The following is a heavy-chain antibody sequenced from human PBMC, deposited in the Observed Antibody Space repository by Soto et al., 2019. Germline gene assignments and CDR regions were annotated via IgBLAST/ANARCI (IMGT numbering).Heavy chain of an antibody. Sequence: SETLSLTCTVSGDSISSYHWSWIRQPPGKGLEWIGYIYYSGSTSYNPSLKSRVTISVDTSKNQFSLKLSSVTAADTAVYYCAHMYCGGDCNFPHFDYWGRGTLVTVSS. CDR3: AHMYCGGDCNFPHFDY. V-gene: IGHV4-59*08. CDR1: GDSISSYH. CDR2: IYYSGST. J-gene: IGHJ4*02. D-gene: IGHD2-21*02.